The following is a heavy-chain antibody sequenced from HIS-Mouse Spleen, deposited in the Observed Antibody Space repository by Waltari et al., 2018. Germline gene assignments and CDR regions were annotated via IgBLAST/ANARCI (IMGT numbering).Heavy chain of an antibody. CDR2: IYYRGRT. J-gene: IGHJ2*01. CDR1: CGSIRSSSYY. D-gene: IGHD6-13*01. V-gene: IGHV4-39*07. Sequence: QLQLQESGPGLVKPSETLSLTCTVSCGSIRSSSYYWRWIRQPPGTGLEWIGSIYYRGRTYYNPSLKSRVTISVDTSKNQFSLKLSSVTAADTAVYYCAREIPYSSSWYDWYFDLWGRGTLVTVSS. CDR3: AREIPYSSSWYDWYFDL.